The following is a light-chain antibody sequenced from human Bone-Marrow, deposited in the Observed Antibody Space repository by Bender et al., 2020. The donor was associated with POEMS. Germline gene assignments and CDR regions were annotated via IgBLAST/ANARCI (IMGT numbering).Light chain of an antibody. CDR1: TLGDKF. CDR2: EDN. CDR3: LAWDSVTAS. Sequence: SYDLNQPPSVSVSPGQTASITCSGDTLGDKFASWYQQKPGQSPSLVIYEDNKRSSGIPERFSGSNSGNTATLTISGTQTMDEADYYCLAWDSVTASFGGGTKLTVL. V-gene: IGLV3-1*01. J-gene: IGLJ3*02.